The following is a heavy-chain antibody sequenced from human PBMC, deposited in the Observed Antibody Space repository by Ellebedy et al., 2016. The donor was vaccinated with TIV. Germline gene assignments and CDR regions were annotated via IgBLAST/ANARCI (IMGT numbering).Heavy chain of an antibody. V-gene: IGHV1-3*01. D-gene: IGHD3-16*01. CDR3: ARAKGEGIDY. CDR2: INDGNGNT. Sequence: AASVKVSCKASGYTFTSYAMHWARQAPGQRLEWMGWINDGNGNTKYSQKFQGRVTMTRDTSTSTVYMELSRLRSEDTAVYYCARAKGEGIDYWGQGTLVTVSS. J-gene: IGHJ4*02. CDR1: GYTFTSYA.